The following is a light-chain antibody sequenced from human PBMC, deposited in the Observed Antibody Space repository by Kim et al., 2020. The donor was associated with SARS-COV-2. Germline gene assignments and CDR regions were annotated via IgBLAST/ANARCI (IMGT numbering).Light chain of an antibody. V-gene: IGKV3-20*01. J-gene: IGKJ2*01. CDR3: QQYGSSPYT. Sequence: LSPGERATIACRASQSVSSSYVAWYQQKPGQAPRLIIYGASSRATGITDRFSGSGSGTDFTLTISRLEPEDFAVYYCQQYGSSPYTFGQGTKLEI. CDR2: GAS. CDR1: QSVSSSY.